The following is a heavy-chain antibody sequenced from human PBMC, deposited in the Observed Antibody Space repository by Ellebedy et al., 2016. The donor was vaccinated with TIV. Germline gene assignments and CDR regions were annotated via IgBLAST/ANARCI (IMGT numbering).Heavy chain of an antibody. D-gene: IGHD3-10*01. CDR1: GGSISDYY. CDR3: ARVSSGAMDA. J-gene: IGHJ6*02. V-gene: IGHV4-59*12. CDR2: VYYSGST. Sequence: SETLSLTCTVSGGSISDYYWTWIRQPPGKGLEWIEDVYYSGSTNYNPSLKSRVTISADPSKSQIALRLNSVTAADTAVYYCARVSSGAMDAWGQGTTVTVSS.